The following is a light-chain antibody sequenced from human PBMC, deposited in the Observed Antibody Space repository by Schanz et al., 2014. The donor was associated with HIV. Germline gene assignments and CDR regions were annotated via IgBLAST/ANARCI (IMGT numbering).Light chain of an antibody. V-gene: IGLV1-40*01. CDR1: SSNIGAGYD. CDR3: QSYDSSLRGSV. Sequence: QSVLTQPPSVSGAPGQRVTISCTGSSSNIGAGYDVHWSQQLPGTAPKLLIYGNSNRPSGVPDRFSGSKSGTSASLAITGLQAEDEADYYCQSYDSSLRGSVFGGGTKLTVL. CDR2: GNS. J-gene: IGLJ3*02.